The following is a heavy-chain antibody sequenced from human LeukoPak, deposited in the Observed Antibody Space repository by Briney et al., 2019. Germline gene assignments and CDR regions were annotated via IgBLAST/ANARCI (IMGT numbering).Heavy chain of an antibody. V-gene: IGHV1-2*02. D-gene: IGHD2-2*01. CDR2: INPNSGGT. CDR3: ARDMGYCSSTSCPSVDY. Sequence: ASVKVSCKASGYTFTGYYMHWVRQAPGQGLEWMGWINPNSGGTNYAQKFQGRVTITPDESTSTAYMELSSLRSEDTAVYYCARDMGYCSSTSCPSVDYWGQGTLVTVSS. J-gene: IGHJ4*02. CDR1: GYTFTGYY.